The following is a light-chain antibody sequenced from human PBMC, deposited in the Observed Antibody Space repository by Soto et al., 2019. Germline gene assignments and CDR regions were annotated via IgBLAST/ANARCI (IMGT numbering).Light chain of an antibody. J-gene: IGKJ2*01. CDR2: DVF. V-gene: IGKV1-5*01. CDR3: QQYHSFSFT. Sequence: GDRVTITCGASQSITYWLAWYQQKPGRAPKLLIYDVFNLQSGVPSRFSGSGSGTEFTLTISSLQPDDSATYYCQQYHSFSFTFGQGTKLEIK. CDR1: QSITYW.